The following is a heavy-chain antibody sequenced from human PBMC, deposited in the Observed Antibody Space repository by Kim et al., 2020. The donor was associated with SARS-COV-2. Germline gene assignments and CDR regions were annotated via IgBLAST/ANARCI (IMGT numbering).Heavy chain of an antibody. CDR3: ARSDAIMPPGMDV. Sequence: ASVKVSCRASGYTFTTYAIQWVRQAPGQRLEWMGWINPTKGNTKYSQKFQGRVTITRDTSASTAYMELSSLRSEDTAVYYCARSDAIMPPGMDVWGQGTTVTVSS. V-gene: IGHV1-3*01. CDR1: GYTFTTYA. D-gene: IGHD2-2*01. J-gene: IGHJ6*02. CDR2: INPTKGNT.